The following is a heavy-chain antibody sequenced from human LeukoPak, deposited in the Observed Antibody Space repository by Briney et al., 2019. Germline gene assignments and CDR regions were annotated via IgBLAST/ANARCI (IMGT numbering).Heavy chain of an antibody. CDR2: ISHSGST. Sequence: SETLSLTCAVYGGSFSGYYWSWIRQPPGKGLEWIGEISHSGSTNYNPSLKSRVTISVDTSKNQFSLKLSSVTAADTAVYYCARVRLVGIYGSGSYLIFDYWGQGTLVTVSS. D-gene: IGHD3-10*01. CDR3: ARVRLVGIYGSGSYLIFDY. V-gene: IGHV4-34*01. CDR1: GGSFSGYY. J-gene: IGHJ4*02.